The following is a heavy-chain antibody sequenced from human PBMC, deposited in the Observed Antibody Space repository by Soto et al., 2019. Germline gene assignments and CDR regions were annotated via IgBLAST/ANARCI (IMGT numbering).Heavy chain of an antibody. D-gene: IGHD6-13*01. Sequence: ETLYLNCTVSGGSIDYYHWTWIRKPPGKGLEWIGYVSDSGRTSYNPSLQSRVTISVDSSRNQFSLRLTSVTAADTAVYYCARDSTRWFPYYGVDVWGPGTSVTVS. CDR2: VSDSGRT. V-gene: IGHV4-59*01. CDR1: GGSIDYYH. CDR3: ARDSTRWFPYYGVDV. J-gene: IGHJ6*02.